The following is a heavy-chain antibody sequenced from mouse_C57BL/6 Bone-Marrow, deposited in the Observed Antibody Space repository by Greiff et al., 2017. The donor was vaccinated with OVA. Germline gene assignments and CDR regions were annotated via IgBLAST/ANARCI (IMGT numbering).Heavy chain of an antibody. CDR2: IDPENGDT. V-gene: IGHV14-4*01. CDR3: TTASNFEGYFDV. CDR1: GFNIKDDY. Sequence: VQLQQSGAELVRPGASVKLSCTASGFNIKDDYMHWVKQRPEQGLEWIGWIDPENGDTEYASKFQGKATITADTSSNAAYLQLSSLTSDDTAVYYCTTASNFEGYFDVWGTGTTVTVSS. D-gene: IGHD2-5*01. J-gene: IGHJ1*03.